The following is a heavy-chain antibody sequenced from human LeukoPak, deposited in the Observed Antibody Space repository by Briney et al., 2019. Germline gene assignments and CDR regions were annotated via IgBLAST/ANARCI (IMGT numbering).Heavy chain of an antibody. V-gene: IGHV4-34*01. Sequence: SETLSLTCAVYGGSFSGYYWSWIRQPPGKGLEWIGEINHSGSTNYNPSLKSRVTISVDTSKNQFSLKLSSVTAADSAVYYCAASLRYFDYWGQGTLVTVSS. CDR3: AASLRYFDY. J-gene: IGHJ4*02. CDR2: INHSGST. CDR1: GGSFSGYY. D-gene: IGHD3-9*01.